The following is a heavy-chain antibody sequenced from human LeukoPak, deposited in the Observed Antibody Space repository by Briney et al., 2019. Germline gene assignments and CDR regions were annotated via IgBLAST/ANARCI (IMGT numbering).Heavy chain of an antibody. CDR2: VKQDGSEK. Sequence: GGSLRLSCAGSGFTFSTCWMNWVRQAPGMGLEWVASVKQDGSEKYYVDSVKGRFTISRDNAKNSLYLQMNSLRAEDTAVYYCARDYFVDRSNSRIFSYYWGQGTLVTVSS. CDR1: GFTFSTCW. J-gene: IGHJ4*02. CDR3: ARDYFVDRSNSRIFSYY. D-gene: IGHD5-24*01. V-gene: IGHV3-7*01.